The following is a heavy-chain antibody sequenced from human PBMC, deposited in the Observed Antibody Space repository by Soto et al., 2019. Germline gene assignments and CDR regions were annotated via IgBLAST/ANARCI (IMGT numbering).Heavy chain of an antibody. V-gene: IGHV4-59*01. CDR2: IYDTGISGYTPST. CDR3: ARGGTSGSGVFNWFDP. Sequence: SETLSLTCTVSGGSITSSYWSWIRRPPGKGLEWIAYIYDTGISGYTPSTSYNPSLRSRVTISVDTSKNQLSLNLTSLTAADTAVYYCARGGTSGSGVFNWFDPWGQGTLVTVSS. CDR1: GGSITSSY. D-gene: IGHD3-10*01. J-gene: IGHJ5*02.